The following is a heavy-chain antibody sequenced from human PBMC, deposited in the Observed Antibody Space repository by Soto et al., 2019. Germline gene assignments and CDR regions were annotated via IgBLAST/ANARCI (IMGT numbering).Heavy chain of an antibody. CDR2: ITAGDGNT. V-gene: IGHV1-3*01. Sequence: ASVKVSCKASGCAFSHHTMHWVGQAPGQRLEWMGWITAGDGNTKYSQKLQGRLTITRETHANTAYMELSSLRAEDTALYYCARDFGSPRSPLDYRAPGTMVPVSS. J-gene: IGHJ4*02. D-gene: IGHD3-10*01. CDR3: ARDFGSPRSPLDY. CDR1: GCAFSHHT.